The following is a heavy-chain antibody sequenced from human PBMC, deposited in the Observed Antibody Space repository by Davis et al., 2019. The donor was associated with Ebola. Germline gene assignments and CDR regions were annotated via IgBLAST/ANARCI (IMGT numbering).Heavy chain of an antibody. D-gene: IGHD2-8*01. J-gene: IGHJ6*04. CDR3: ARSARYCTNGVCYLNGMDV. V-gene: IGHV5-51*01. CDR2: IYPGDPDT. Sequence: ESLTISCTASGYTFATYWIGLVRQMPGKGLEWIGIIYPGDPDTRYSPSFQGQVTISADKSISTAYLQWSSLKASDTAMYYCARSARYCTNGVCYLNGMDVWGKGTTVTVSS. CDR1: GYTFATYW.